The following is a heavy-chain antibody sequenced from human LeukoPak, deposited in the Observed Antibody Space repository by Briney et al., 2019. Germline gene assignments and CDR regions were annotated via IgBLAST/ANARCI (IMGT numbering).Heavy chain of an antibody. CDR1: GYRFTDYW. V-gene: IGHV5-51*01. J-gene: IGHJ4*02. D-gene: IGHD4-17*01. CDR3: ARYRGDYVSLPSPFDY. CDR2: ISPEDSDT. Sequence: GESLKISCKGSGYRFTDYWTGWVRQMPGKGLEWLGIISPEDSDTRYSPSFQGQVTIPADEAISTAYLQWSSLKASDTAMYYCARYRGDYVSLPSPFDYWGQGTLVTVSS.